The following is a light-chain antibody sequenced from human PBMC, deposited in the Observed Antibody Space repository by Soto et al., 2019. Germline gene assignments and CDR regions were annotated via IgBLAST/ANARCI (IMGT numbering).Light chain of an antibody. Sequence: QSVLTQPRSVSGSPGQSVTISCTGTNNDVGGYNFVSWYQHHPGKAPKLMIYDVSERPSGVPDRFSGSKSGNTASLTISGLQTEDEADYHCCSYAGTYSLVFGGGTKVTVL. CDR2: DVS. J-gene: IGLJ2*01. CDR3: CSYAGTYSLV. V-gene: IGLV2-11*01. CDR1: NNDVGGYNF.